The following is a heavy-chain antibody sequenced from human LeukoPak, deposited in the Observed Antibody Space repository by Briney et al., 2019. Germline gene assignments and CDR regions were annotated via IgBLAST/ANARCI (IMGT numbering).Heavy chain of an antibody. J-gene: IGHJ6*03. CDR1: GFTFSDYY. Sequence: GGSLRLSCAASGFTFSDYYMNWIRQAPGKGLEWVSAISGSGGSTYYADSVKGRFTISRDNSKNTLYLQMNSLRAEDTAVYYCAKDRLLWFGELDYYYYMDVWGKGTTVTVSS. CDR3: AKDRLLWFGELDYYYYMDV. CDR2: ISGSGGST. D-gene: IGHD3-10*01. V-gene: IGHV3-23*01.